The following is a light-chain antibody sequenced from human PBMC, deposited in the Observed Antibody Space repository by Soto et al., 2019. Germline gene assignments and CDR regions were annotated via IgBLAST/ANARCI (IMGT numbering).Light chain of an antibody. V-gene: IGKV1-17*01. CDR2: LAS. CDR3: QQSYSSPPT. J-gene: IGKJ1*01. Sequence: DIQMTQSPSSLSASVGDRVTITCRASQAIANDLGWYRQKPGKAPQRLIYLASSLQSGVPSRFSGSGSGTEFTLTISSLQPEDFATYYCQQSYSSPPTFGQGTKVDI. CDR1: QAIAND.